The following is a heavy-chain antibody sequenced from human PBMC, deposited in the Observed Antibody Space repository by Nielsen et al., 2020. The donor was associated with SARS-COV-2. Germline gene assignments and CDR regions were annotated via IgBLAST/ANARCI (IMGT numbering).Heavy chain of an antibody. J-gene: IGHJ3*02. CDR2: IYYSGST. CDR1: GGSISSYY. D-gene: IGHD3-10*01. V-gene: IGHV4-59*01. Sequence: SETLSLTCAVYGGSISSYYWSWIRQPPGKGLEWIGYIYYSGSTNYNPSLKSRVTISVDTSKNQFSLKLSSVTAADTAVYYCARAIWFGVLGAFDIWGQGTMVTVSS. CDR3: ARAIWFGVLGAFDI.